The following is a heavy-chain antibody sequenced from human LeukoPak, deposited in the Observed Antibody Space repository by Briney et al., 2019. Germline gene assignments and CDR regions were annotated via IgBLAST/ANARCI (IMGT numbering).Heavy chain of an antibody. V-gene: IGHV3-21*04. D-gene: IGHD2-2*01. CDR1: GFTFSSYS. J-gene: IGHJ4*02. Sequence: GGSLRLSCAASGFTFSSYSMNWVRQAPGKGLEWVSSISSSSSYIYYADSVKGRFTISRDNAKNSLYLQMNSLRAEDTALYYCAKDIGYYCSSTSVFDYWGQGTLVTVSS. CDR2: ISSSSSYI. CDR3: AKDIGYYCSSTSVFDY.